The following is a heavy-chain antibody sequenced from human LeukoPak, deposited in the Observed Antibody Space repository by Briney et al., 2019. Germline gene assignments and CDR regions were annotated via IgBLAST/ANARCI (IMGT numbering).Heavy chain of an antibody. CDR1: GGSISSYY. J-gene: IGHJ4*02. CDR3: ARSFSSNFDY. CDR2: IYHSGST. V-gene: IGHV4-59*08. Sequence: PSETLSLTCTVSGGSISSYYWSWIWQPPGKGLEWIGYIYHSGSTYYNPSLKSRVTISVDTSKNQFSLKLTSVTAADTAVYYCARSFSSNFDYWGQGTLVTVSS. D-gene: IGHD6-13*01.